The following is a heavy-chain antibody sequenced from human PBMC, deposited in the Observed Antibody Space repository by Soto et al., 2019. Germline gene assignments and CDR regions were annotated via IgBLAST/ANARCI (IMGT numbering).Heavy chain of an antibody. CDR1: GFAFSNAW. CDR2: IKTRTDGGTT. V-gene: IGHV3-15*07. CDR3: TTAPSIVVFIDY. J-gene: IGHJ4*02. Sequence: GGSLRLSCAASGFAFSNAWMNWVRQAPGKGLEWVGRIKTRTDGGTTDYAAPVKGRLIISRDDSKNTLYLQMNSLKTEDTAVYYCTTAPSIVVFIDYWGQGTLVTVSS. D-gene: IGHD3-22*01.